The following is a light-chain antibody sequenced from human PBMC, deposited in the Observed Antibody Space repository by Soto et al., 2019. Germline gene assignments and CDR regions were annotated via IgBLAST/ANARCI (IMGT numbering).Light chain of an antibody. CDR2: LGS. J-gene: IGKJ1*01. CDR1: QSLLHSNGYKF. CDR3: MQALQTPRT. Sequence: DIVMTQSPLSLAVTPGEPASISCRSSQSLLHSNGYKFLDWYLQKPGQSPQLLIYLGSNRASGVPDRVSGSVSGTDFTLRISRVEAEDVGVYYCMQALQTPRTFGQGTKVEIK. V-gene: IGKV2-28*01.